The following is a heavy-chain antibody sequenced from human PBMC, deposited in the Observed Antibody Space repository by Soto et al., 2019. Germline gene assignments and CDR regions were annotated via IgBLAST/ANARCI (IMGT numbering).Heavy chain of an antibody. D-gene: IGHD6-19*01. CDR2: IIGSGDST. CDR3: AKERSSGWNFDS. CDR1: GFTFSTYA. V-gene: IGHV3-23*01. J-gene: IGHJ4*02. Sequence: EVQLLESGGGLVQPGGSLRLSCAASGFTFSTYAMSWVRQAPGRGLEWVSTIIGSGDSTYYADSVKGRFTISRDNSKNTLYLQMNSLRAEDTAVYCCAKERSSGWNFDSWGQGTLVTVSS.